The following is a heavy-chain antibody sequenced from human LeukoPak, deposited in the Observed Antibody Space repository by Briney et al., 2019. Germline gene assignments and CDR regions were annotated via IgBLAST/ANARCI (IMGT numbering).Heavy chain of an antibody. Sequence: SETLSLTCAVYGGSFSGYYWSWIRQPPGKGLEWIGEINHSGSTNYSPSLKSRVTISLDTSKNQFSLNLSSVTAADTAVYYCARRIVGATAYFQHWGQGTLVIVSS. J-gene: IGHJ1*01. V-gene: IGHV4-34*01. CDR2: INHSGST. CDR3: ARRIVGATAYFQH. CDR1: GGSFSGYY. D-gene: IGHD1-26*01.